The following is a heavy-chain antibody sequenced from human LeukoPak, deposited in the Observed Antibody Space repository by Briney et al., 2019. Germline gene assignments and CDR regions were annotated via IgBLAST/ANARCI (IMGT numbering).Heavy chain of an antibody. J-gene: IGHJ3*02. CDR1: GFIFSQFW. Sequence: PGGSLRLSCAGSGFIFSQFWMQWVRQVPGKGLVWVSRINGDGSTTNYVDSVEGRFTISRDNAKNTLYLQMNSLRTEDTAVYYCARDGLPAARDIWGQGTMVAVSS. V-gene: IGHV3-74*01. CDR2: INGDGSTT. CDR3: ARDGLPAARDI. D-gene: IGHD6-6*01.